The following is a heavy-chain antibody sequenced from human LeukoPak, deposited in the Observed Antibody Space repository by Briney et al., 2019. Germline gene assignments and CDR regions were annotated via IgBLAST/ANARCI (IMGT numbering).Heavy chain of an antibody. CDR3: ARLGQTVPAAPGDYFDY. D-gene: IGHD2-2*01. Sequence: ASVKVSCKVSGYTLTELSMHWVRQAPGKGLEWMGGFDPEDGETIYAQKFQGRVTMTEDTSTDTAYMELSSLRSEDTAVYYCARLGQTVPAAPGDYFDYWGQGTLVTVSS. CDR2: FDPEDGET. V-gene: IGHV1-24*01. CDR1: GYTLTELS. J-gene: IGHJ4*02.